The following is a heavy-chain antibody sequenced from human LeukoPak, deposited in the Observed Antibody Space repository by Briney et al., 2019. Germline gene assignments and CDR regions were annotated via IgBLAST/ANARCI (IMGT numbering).Heavy chain of an antibody. CDR3: ARTPADWGYFDY. V-gene: IGHV3-7*05. CDR2: IKRDGSEK. D-gene: IGHD7-27*01. CDR1: GFTFSAYW. Sequence: PGGSLRLSCAASGFTFSAYWINWVRQAPGKGLEWVANIKRDGSEKYYAGSVKGRFTISRDNAKNSLYLQMNSLRAEDTAVYYCARTPADWGYFDYWGQRALVTVSS. J-gene: IGHJ4*02.